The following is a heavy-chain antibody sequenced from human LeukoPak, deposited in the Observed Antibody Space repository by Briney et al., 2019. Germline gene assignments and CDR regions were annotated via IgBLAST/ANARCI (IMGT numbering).Heavy chain of an antibody. CDR1: GSTFSSYA. CDR3: AKDLRFHADAFDI. V-gene: IGHV3-23*01. Sequence: PGGYLRLSCADSGSTFSSYAMSWVRQYPGKGLEWVSAISGSGGSTYYADSVKGRFTISRDNSKNTLYLQMNSLRAEDTAVYYCAKDLRFHADAFDIWGQGTMVTVSS. CDR2: ISGSGGST. J-gene: IGHJ3*02.